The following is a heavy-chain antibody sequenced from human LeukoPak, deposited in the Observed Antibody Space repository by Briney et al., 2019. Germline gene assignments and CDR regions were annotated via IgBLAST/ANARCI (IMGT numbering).Heavy chain of an antibody. Sequence: ASVKVSCKASGYTFTGYYMHWVRQAPGQGLEWMGRTNPNSGGTNYAQKFQGRVTMTRDTSISTAYMELSRLRSDDTAVYYCARAEDDFWSGYLNWFDPWGQGTLVTVSS. CDR2: TNPNSGGT. CDR1: GYTFTGYY. CDR3: ARAEDDFWSGYLNWFDP. D-gene: IGHD3-3*01. J-gene: IGHJ5*02. V-gene: IGHV1-2*06.